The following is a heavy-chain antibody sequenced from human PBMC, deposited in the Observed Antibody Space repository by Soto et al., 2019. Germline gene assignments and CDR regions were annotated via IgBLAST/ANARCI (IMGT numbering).Heavy chain of an antibody. CDR2: IWYDGSNK. CDR1: GFAFSSYG. D-gene: IGHD6-13*01. Sequence: AGGSLRLSCAASGFAFSSYGMHWVRQAPGKGLEWVAVIWYDGSNKYYADSVKGRFTISRDNSKNTLYLQMNSLRAEDTAVYYCARGGSSSWSEFDPWGQGTLVSVSS. V-gene: IGHV3-33*01. J-gene: IGHJ5*02. CDR3: ARGGSSSWSEFDP.